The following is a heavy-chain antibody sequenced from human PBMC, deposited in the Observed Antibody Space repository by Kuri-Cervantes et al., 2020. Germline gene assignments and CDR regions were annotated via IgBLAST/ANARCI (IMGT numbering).Heavy chain of an antibody. D-gene: IGHD6-13*01. V-gene: IGHV4-59*01. CDR2: IHHSGTA. Sequence: SETLSLTCAISSGSFSTDYWNWIRQPPGKGLEWIGSIHHSGTAYYKPSLRSRLTISVDTSKKRFSLKMSSVTAADTAVYYCARGRSSSRHHYYYYMDVWGKGTTVTVSS. J-gene: IGHJ6*03. CDR1: SGSFSTDY. CDR3: ARGRSSSRHHYYYYMDV.